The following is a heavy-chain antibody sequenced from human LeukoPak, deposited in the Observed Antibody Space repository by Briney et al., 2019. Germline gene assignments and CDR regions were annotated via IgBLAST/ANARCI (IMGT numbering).Heavy chain of an antibody. V-gene: IGHV3-21*01. CDR3: ARDFFDGSGSYDDY. CDR1: GFTFSSYS. J-gene: IGHJ4*02. D-gene: IGHD3-10*01. CDR2: ISSSSSYI. Sequence: PGGSLRLSCAASGFTFSSYSMNWVRQAPGKGLEWVSSISSSSSYIHYADSVKGRFTISRDNAKNSLYLQMNSLRAEDTAVYYCARDFFDGSGSYDDYWGQGTLVTVSS.